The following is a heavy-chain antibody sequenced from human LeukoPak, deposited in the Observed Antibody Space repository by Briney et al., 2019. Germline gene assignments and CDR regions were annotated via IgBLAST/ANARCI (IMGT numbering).Heavy chain of an antibody. V-gene: IGHV1-18*01. D-gene: IGHD3-10*01. CDR1: GYTFTSYG. J-gene: IGHJ4*02. CDR3: ARAGELLWFGELSPNFDY. Sequence: ASVKVSCKASGYTFTSYGISWVRQAPGQGLEWMGWISAYNGNTNYAQELQGRVTMTTDTSTSTAYMELRSLRSDDTAVYYCARAGELLWFGELSPNFDYWGQGTLVTVSS. CDR2: ISAYNGNT.